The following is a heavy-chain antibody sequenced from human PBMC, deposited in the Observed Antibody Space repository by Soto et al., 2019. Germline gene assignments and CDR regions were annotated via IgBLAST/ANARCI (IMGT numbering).Heavy chain of an antibody. D-gene: IGHD6-19*01. CDR1: GFTFSSYW. CDR3: ARYTKPTVPGLTFDY. J-gene: IGHJ4*02. CDR2: TREDGSQK. Sequence: GGSLRLSCEASGFTFSSYWMSWVRQAPGKGLECVANTREDGSQKYYVDSVKGRFTISRDNATNSLYLQMNSLKAEATAVYYCARYTKPTVPGLTFDYWGQGNLVTVSS. V-gene: IGHV3-7*01.